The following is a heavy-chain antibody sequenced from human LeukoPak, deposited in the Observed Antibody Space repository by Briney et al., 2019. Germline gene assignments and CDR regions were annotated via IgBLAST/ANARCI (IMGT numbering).Heavy chain of an antibody. CDR3: ARDFGGYSYGYDY. J-gene: IGHJ4*02. CDR1: GGTFSSYA. CDR2: IIPIFGTA. D-gene: IGHD5-18*01. Sequence: GASVKVSCKASGGTFSSYAISWVRQAPGQGLEWMGGIIPIFGTANYAQKFQGRVTITTDESTSTAYMELSSLRSEDTAVYYCARDFGGYSYGYDYWGQGTLVTVSS. V-gene: IGHV1-69*05.